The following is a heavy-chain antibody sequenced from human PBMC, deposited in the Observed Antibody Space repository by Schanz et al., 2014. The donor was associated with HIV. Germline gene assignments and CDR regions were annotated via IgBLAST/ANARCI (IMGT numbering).Heavy chain of an antibody. J-gene: IGHJ6*02. CDR3: AKASVEMLGSYFNYGMDV. V-gene: IGHV3-9*01. CDR2: IDWKRGII. Sequence: EVQLVESGGGLVQPGRSLRLSCAASGFIFDEYAMHWVRQGPGKGLEWVSGIDWKRGIIGYADSVKGRFTLSRDNAKNSLYLQMNSLRAEDTALYYCAKASVEMLGSYFNYGMDVWGQGTTVTVSS. D-gene: IGHD3-10*01. CDR1: GFIFDEYA.